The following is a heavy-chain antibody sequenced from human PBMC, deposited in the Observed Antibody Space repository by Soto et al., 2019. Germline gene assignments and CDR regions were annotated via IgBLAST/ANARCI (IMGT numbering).Heavy chain of an antibody. CDR2: IIPIFGTA. D-gene: IGHD2-21*02. J-gene: IGHJ4*02. CDR1: GGTFSSYA. Sequence: QVQLVQSGAEVKKPGSSVKVSCKASGGTFSSYAISWVRQAPGQGLEWMGGIIPIFGTANYAQKFQGRVTINADESTSTAYMELSSLRSEDTAVYYCAWRGIVVVTATPSGYFDYWGQGTLVTVSS. V-gene: IGHV1-69*12. CDR3: AWRGIVVVTATPSGYFDY.